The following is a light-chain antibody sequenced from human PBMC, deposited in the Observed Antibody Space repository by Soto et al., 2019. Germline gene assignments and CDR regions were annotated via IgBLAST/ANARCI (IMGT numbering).Light chain of an antibody. V-gene: IGKV1-9*01. J-gene: IGKJ1*01. CDR2: AAS. CDR1: QGISSY. Sequence: DIQLTQSPSFLSASVGDRVTITCRASQGISSYLAWYQQKPGKAPKLLIYAASTLQSGVPSGFSGSGSGTEFTLTISSLQPEDFATYYCQQLNSYPSTFGQGTKVEIK. CDR3: QQLNSYPST.